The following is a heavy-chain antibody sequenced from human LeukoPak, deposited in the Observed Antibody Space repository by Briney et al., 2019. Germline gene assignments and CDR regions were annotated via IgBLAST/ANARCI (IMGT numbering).Heavy chain of an antibody. CDR3: ASPNCSGGSCYSEAFDI. CDR2: IYYSGST. D-gene: IGHD2-15*01. J-gene: IGHJ3*02. Sequence: PSQTLSLTCTVSGGSISSGDYYWSWIRQPPGKGLEWIGYIYYSGSTYYNPSLKSRVTISVDTSKNQFSLKLSSVTAADTAVYYCASPNCSGGSCYSEAFDIWGQGTMVTVSS. CDR1: GGSISSGDYY. V-gene: IGHV4-30-4*08.